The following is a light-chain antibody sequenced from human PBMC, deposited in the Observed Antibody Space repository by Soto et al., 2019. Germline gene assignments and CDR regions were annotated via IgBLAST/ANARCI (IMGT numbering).Light chain of an antibody. V-gene: IGKV2-28*01. CDR3: MQALQTWT. CDR1: QSLLHSNGYNY. Sequence: DIVMTQSPLSLPVIPGEPASISCRSSQSLLHSNGYNYLDWYLQKPGQSPQLLIYLGSNRASGVPDRFNGSGSGTDFTLKISRVEAEDVGVYYCMQALQTWTFGQGTKVEIK. J-gene: IGKJ1*01. CDR2: LGS.